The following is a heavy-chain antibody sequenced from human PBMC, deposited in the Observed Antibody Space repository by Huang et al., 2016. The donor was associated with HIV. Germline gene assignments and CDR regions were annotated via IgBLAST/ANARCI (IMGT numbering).Heavy chain of an antibody. CDR1: GFTFKDGW. V-gene: IGHV3-15*01. J-gene: IGHJ4*02. CDR2: NKTKDDGGKT. Sequence: EVQLVESGGGLVKPGGSLRLSCAASGFTFKDGWMSWVRPTPWKGLELGGLNKTKDDGGKTDYAAPVKGRFSMSRDDSKNTFYLQMNSLKSEDTAVYYCTTWARTSAGGNWGQGTLVSVSS. D-gene: IGHD6-25*01. CDR3: TTWARTSAGGN.